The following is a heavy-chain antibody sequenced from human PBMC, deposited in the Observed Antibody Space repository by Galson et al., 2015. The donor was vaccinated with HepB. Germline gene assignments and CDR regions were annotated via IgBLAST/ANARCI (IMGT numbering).Heavy chain of an antibody. CDR3: ARSPRGREWHFDY. CDR2: IIPIFGTA. D-gene: IGHD3-3*01. J-gene: IGHJ4*02. Sequence: SVKVSCKASGGTFSSYAISWVRQAPGQGLEWMGGIIPIFGTANYAQKFQGRVTITADESTSTAYMELSSLRSEDTAVYYCARSPRGREWHFDYWGQGTLVTVSS. V-gene: IGHV1-69*13. CDR1: GGTFSSYA.